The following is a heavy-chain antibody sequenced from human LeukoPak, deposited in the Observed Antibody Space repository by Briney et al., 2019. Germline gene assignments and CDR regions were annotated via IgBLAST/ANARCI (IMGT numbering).Heavy chain of an antibody. D-gene: IGHD6-13*01. Sequence: PGGSLRLSCAASGFTFDDYAMHWVRQAPGKGLEWVSGITWNSGSRDYADSVKGRFTISRDNARNSLDLQMNSLRAEDTAFYYCAKDTGSSRWNYFDYWGQGTLVTVSS. CDR1: GFTFDDYA. J-gene: IGHJ4*02. V-gene: IGHV3-9*01. CDR2: ITWNSGSR. CDR3: AKDTGSSRWNYFDY.